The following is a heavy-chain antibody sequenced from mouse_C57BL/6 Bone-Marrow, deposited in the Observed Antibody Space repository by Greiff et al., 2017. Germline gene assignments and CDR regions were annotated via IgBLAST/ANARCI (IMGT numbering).Heavy chain of an antibody. CDR2: IDPANGNT. D-gene: IGHD1-1*01. Sequence: VQLQQSVAELVRPGASVKLSCTASGFNIKNTYLHWVKQRPEQGLEWIGRIDPANGNTQYAPKFQGKATITADTSSNTAYLQLSSLTSEDTAIYYCARCYYYGSSYAWFAYWGQGTLVTVSA. CDR3: ARCYYYGSSYAWFAY. V-gene: IGHV14-3*01. J-gene: IGHJ3*01. CDR1: GFNIKNTY.